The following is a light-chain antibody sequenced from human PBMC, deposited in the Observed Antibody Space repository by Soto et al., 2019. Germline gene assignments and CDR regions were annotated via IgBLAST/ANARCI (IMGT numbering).Light chain of an antibody. CDR3: SSFAGSNNWV. J-gene: IGLJ2*01. V-gene: IGLV2-8*01. Sequence: QSALTQPPSASGSPGQSVTISCTGTSSDVGGYNYVSWYQQHPDKAPKFLIYEVTKRPSGVPDRFSGSKSGSTASLTVSGLQAEDEADYYCSSFAGSNNWVFGGGTKLTVL. CDR2: EVT. CDR1: SSDVGGYNY.